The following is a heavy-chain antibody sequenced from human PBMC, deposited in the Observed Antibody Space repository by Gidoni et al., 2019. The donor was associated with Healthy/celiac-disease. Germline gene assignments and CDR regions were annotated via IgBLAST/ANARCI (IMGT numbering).Heavy chain of an antibody. CDR2: IYYSGST. D-gene: IGHD1-7*01. V-gene: IGHV4-59*01. CDR1: GGSISSYY. Sequence: QVQLQESGPGLVKPSETLSLTCTVSGGSISSYYWSWIRQPPGKGLDWIGYIYYSGSTNYNPSLKSRVTISVDTSKNQFSLKLSSVTAADTAVYYCARTGTTESWFDPWGQGTLVTVSS. J-gene: IGHJ5*02. CDR3: ARTGTTESWFDP.